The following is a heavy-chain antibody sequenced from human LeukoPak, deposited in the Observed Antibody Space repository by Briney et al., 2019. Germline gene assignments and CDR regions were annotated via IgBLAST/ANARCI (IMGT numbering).Heavy chain of an antibody. D-gene: IGHD2-15*01. CDR1: GFTFSNYA. V-gene: IGHV3-23*01. CDR2: ISGSGGST. Sequence: QPGGSLRLSCAASGFTFSNYAMSWVRQAPGKGLEWVSIISGSGGSTYYADSVKGRFTISRDNSKNTLYLQMNSLRAEDTAVYYCAKVPGGYCSGGSCYIQHWGQGTLVTVSS. J-gene: IGHJ1*01. CDR3: AKVPGGYCSGGSCYIQH.